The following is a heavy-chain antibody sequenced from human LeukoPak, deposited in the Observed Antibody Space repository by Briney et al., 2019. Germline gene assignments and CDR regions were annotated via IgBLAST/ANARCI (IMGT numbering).Heavy chain of an antibody. Sequence: SETLSLTCTVSGGSISSYYWSWIRQPAGKGLEWIGRIYTSGSTNYNPSLKSRVTMSVDTSKNQFSLKMSSVTAADTAVYYCARDFHDVGGNTGLQHWGQGSLVTVSS. V-gene: IGHV4-4*07. CDR1: GGSISSYY. CDR2: IYTSGST. CDR3: ARDFHDVGGNTGLQH. D-gene: IGHD4-23*01. J-gene: IGHJ1*01.